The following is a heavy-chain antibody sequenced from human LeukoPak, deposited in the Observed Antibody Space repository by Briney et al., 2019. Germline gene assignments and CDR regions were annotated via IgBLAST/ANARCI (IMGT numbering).Heavy chain of an antibody. CDR1: GFSFSTSA. CDR3: AKALERQLLDAFDI. V-gene: IGHV3-23*01. Sequence: GGSLRLSCAASGFSFSTSAMTWVRQAPGKGLEWVSSISTNGGRTYYADSVKGRFTISRDNSRNTLYLQMKSLRAEDAAVYYCAKALERQLLDAFDIWGQGTMVTVSS. J-gene: IGHJ3*02. D-gene: IGHD6-6*01. CDR2: ISTNGGRT.